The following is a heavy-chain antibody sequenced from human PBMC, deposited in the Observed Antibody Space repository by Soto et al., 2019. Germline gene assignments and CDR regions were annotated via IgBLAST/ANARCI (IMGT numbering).Heavy chain of an antibody. J-gene: IGHJ6*02. V-gene: IGHV1-18*01. D-gene: IGHD6-19*01. Sequence: SVKVSCKTSGYTFTSYGISWGRQTPGQGLERMGWISAYNGNTNYAQKLQGRVTMTTDTSTSTAYMELRSLRSDDTAVYYCATTVDRGVAGTQTHYYYCYGMDVWGQGTTVTVSS. CDR3: ATTVDRGVAGTQTHYYYCYGMDV. CDR1: GYTFTSYG. CDR2: ISAYNGNT.